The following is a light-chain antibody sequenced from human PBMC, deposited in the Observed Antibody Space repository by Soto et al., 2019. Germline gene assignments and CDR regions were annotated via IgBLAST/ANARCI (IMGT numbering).Light chain of an antibody. J-gene: IGLJ1*01. Sequence: QSVLTQPRSVSGSPGQSVTVSCIGTSSDVGDYNSVSWYQQHPGKAPKLMIYDVSKRPSGVPDRFSGSKSGNTASLTISGLHAEEEADYYCCSYVGSYSYVFGIGTKLTVL. CDR3: CSYVGSYSYV. V-gene: IGLV2-11*01. CDR1: SSDVGDYNS. CDR2: DVS.